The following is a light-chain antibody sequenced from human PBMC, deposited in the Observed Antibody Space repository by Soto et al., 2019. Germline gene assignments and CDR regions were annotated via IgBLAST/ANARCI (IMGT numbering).Light chain of an antibody. J-gene: IGLJ3*02. CDR2: DVN. Sequence: QSALTQPHSASGSPGQSLTIACTGTSSDVGAHNYVSWYQQNPGKAPKLMLYDVNKRPSGVPDRFSGSKSGNTASLTVSGLQAEDEADYYCSSYAGGNNWVFGGGTKLTVL. CDR3: SSYAGGNNWV. CDR1: SSDVGAHNY. V-gene: IGLV2-8*01.